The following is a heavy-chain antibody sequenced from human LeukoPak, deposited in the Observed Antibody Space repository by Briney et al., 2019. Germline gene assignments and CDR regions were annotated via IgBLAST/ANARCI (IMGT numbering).Heavy chain of an antibody. CDR3: ATRLTADSYEASDI. J-gene: IGHJ3*02. D-gene: IGHD6-13*01. CDR1: GFTFSTYW. V-gene: IGHV3-21*06. Sequence: PGGSLRLSCGASGFTFSTYWMTWVRQAPGKGLEWVASISSGSHHKYHADSVKGRFTVSRDNDKNSLFLQMNSLRAEDTALYYCATRLTADSYEASDIWGQGTMVTVSS. CDR2: ISSGSHHK.